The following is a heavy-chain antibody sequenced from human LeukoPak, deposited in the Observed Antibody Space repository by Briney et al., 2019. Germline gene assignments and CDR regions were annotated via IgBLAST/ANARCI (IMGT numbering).Heavy chain of an antibody. CDR1: GFTFSGYS. CDR2: ISSTSTYI. V-gene: IGHV3-21*01. Sequence: PGGSLRLSCAASGFTFSGYSMNWVRQAPGQGLEWVSSISSTSTYIYYADSLKGRFTISRDNAKNSVYLQMNSLRADDTAVYYCARVLNYFEYWGQGTLVTVSS. CDR3: ARVLNYFEY. J-gene: IGHJ4*02.